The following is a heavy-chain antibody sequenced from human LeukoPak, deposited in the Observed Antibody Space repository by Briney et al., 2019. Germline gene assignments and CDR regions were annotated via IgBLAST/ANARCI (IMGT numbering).Heavy chain of an antibody. CDR1: GGSISSGDYY. D-gene: IGHD3-10*01. J-gene: IGHJ4*02. V-gene: IGHV4-30-4*01. Sequence: SQTLSLTCTVSGGSISSGDYYWSWIRQPPGKGLEWIGYIYYSGSTYYNPSLKSRVTISVDTSKNQFSLKLSSVTAADTAVYYCARELNVLLWFGESTPAPIWGQGTLVTVSS. CDR3: ARELNVLLWFGESTPAPI. CDR2: IYYSGST.